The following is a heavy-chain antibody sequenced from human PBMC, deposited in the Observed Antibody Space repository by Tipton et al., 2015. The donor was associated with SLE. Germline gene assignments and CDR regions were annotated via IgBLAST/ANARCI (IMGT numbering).Heavy chain of an antibody. CDR3: ARGLEENVSAERWFDP. CDR2: IYSSGRT. D-gene: IGHD1-1*01. Sequence: TLSLTCTVSGDSISSHYWSWFRQPPGKRLEWIGYIYSSGRTSYSSSLRSRVSMSVDTSRNQFSLQLTSVTAADTAVYYCARGLEENVSAERWFDPWGQGILVTVSS. CDR1: GDSISSHY. V-gene: IGHV4-59*11. J-gene: IGHJ5*02.